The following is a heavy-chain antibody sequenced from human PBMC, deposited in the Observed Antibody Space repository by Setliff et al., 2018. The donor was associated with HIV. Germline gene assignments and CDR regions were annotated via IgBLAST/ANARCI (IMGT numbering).Heavy chain of an antibody. CDR2: ISSSGSLI. CDR3: ARDLGGCGGEQCSYYFDF. Sequence: PGGSLRLSCAASGFTFSGYSMNWVRQAPGKGLEWVSYISSSGSLIYYADSVKGRFTISRDNAKNSLYLQMNNLGVEDTAMYYCARDLGGCGGEQCSYYFDFWGQGTPVTVSS. CDR1: GFTFSGYS. D-gene: IGHD2-21*01. J-gene: IGHJ4*02. V-gene: IGHV3-48*01.